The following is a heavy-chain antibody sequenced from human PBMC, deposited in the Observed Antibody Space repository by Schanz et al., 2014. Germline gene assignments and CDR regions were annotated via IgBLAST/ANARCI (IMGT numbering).Heavy chain of an antibody. CDR1: GGTFYNYA. J-gene: IGHJ4*02. V-gene: IGHV1-69*04. D-gene: IGHD6-13*01. CDR3: ATGDASNWYYFDF. CDR2: IVPLT. Sequence: QVQLVQSGAAVKKPGSSVTVSCTASGGTFYNYAVNWVRQAPGQGLEWMGRIVPLTDYAQRLQDRVTITADKTTGTAYLELRSLQSEDTAIYYCATGDASNWYYFDFWGQGTLVTVSS.